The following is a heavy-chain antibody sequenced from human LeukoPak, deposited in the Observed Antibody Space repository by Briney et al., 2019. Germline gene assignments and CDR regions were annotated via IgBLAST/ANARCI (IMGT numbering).Heavy chain of an antibody. D-gene: IGHD2-8*02. CDR1: GYTFTSYY. V-gene: IGHV1-46*01. CDR3: ARDFYHGHCAGLSCFLLDY. Sequence: ASVKVSCKASGYTFTSYYMHWVRQAPGQGPEWMGFINPSGGSTSYAQRFQGRVTMTRDTSTSTVYMELRSLRSDDTAVYYCARDFYHGHCAGLSCFLLDYWGQGALVIVSS. CDR2: INPSGGST. J-gene: IGHJ4*02.